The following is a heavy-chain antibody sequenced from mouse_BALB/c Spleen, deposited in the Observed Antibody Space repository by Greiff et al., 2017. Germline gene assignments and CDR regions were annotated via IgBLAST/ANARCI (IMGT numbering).Heavy chain of an antibody. Sequence: QVQLKESGAELVRPGTSVKVSCKASGYAFTNYLIEWVKQRPGQGLEWIGVINPGSGGTNYNEKFKGKATLTADKSSSTVYMQLSSLKSDDSAVYFCARRLLAYWGQGTLVTVSA. CDR1: GYAFTNYL. CDR2: INPGSGGT. V-gene: IGHV1-54*01. CDR3: ARRLLAY. J-gene: IGHJ3*01. D-gene: IGHD1-2*01.